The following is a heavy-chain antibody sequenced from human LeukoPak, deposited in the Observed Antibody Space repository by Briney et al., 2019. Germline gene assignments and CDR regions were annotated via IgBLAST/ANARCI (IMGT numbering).Heavy chain of an antibody. V-gene: IGHV3-64D*06. Sequence: PGGSLRLSCSVSGFTFSTYVMHWVRQAPGKGLEYVSAISSNGDNTYYADSVTGRFTISRDNSKNTLYIQMSSLRADDTAVYYWVRGTGYWGQEPLVTVSS. J-gene: IGHJ4*02. CDR1: GFTFSTYV. CDR2: ISSNGDNT. CDR3: VRGTGY.